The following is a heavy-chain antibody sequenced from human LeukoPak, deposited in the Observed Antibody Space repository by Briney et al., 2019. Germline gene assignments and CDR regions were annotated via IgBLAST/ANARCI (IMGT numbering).Heavy chain of an antibody. Sequence: GGSLRLSCAASGFTFDDYGMSWVRQAPGKGLEWVSGINWNGGSTGYADSVKGRFTISRDNAKNSLYLQMNSLRAEDTAVYYCARLYDYVWGSYSDYFDYWGQGTLVTVSS. J-gene: IGHJ4*02. CDR2: INWNGGST. V-gene: IGHV3-20*04. CDR3: ARLYDYVWGSYSDYFDY. CDR1: GFTFDDYG. D-gene: IGHD3-16*01.